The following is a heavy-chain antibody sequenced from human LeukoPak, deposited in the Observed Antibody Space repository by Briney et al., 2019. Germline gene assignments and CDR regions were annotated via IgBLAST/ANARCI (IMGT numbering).Heavy chain of an antibody. J-gene: IGHJ4*02. CDR1: GFTFSSYA. CDR3: AKRQGIAAAGTGKYFDY. V-gene: IGHV3-23*01. D-gene: IGHD6-13*01. Sequence: PGGSLRLSCAASGFTFSSYAMSWVRHAPGKGLEWVSAISGGGGSTYYADSVKGRFTISRDNSKNTLYLQMNSRRAEDTAVYYCAKRQGIAAAGTGKYFDYWGQGTLVTVSS. CDR2: ISGGGGST.